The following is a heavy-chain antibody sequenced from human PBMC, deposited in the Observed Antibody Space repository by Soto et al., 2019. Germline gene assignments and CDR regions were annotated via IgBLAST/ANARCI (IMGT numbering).Heavy chain of an antibody. V-gene: IGHV1-18*01. Sequence: ASVKVSCKASGYTFTSYGISWVRQAPGQGLEWMGWISAYNGNTNYAQKLQGRVTMTTDTSTSTAYMELRSLRSDDTAVYCCARDTMVRGVNNWFDPWGQGTLVTVSS. D-gene: IGHD3-10*01. CDR3: ARDTMVRGVNNWFDP. CDR2: ISAYNGNT. CDR1: GYTFTSYG. J-gene: IGHJ5*02.